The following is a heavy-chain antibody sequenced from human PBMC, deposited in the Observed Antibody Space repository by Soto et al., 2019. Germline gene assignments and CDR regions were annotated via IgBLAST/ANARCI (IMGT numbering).Heavy chain of an antibody. CDR1: SVSITSGSYY. CDR3: ARGGYDTSGQTFIGWGPDC. CDR2: RYYSGNT. J-gene: IGHJ4*02. V-gene: IGHV4-30-4*01. D-gene: IGHD3-22*01. Sequence: HVQLQESGPGPVTPSQTLSLSCTVSSVSITSGSYYWTWVRQSPGKGLEWIGYRYYSGNTYYNPSLNSRATISVDTSKNQFFLKLTSVTAADTAVYYCARGGYDTSGQTFIGWGPDCWGQGTLVTVSS.